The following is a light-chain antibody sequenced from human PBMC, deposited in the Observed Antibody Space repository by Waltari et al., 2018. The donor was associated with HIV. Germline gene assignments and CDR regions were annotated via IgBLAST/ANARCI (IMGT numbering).Light chain of an antibody. CDR3: TVWDDSLNGWV. Sequence: QSVVTQPPSASGTPGQRVTISCSGSSSNIGSNPVHWYQQIPGTAPKLLIYGSNQRPSGVPYRFSDSKSGTSDSLAISGLQPEDEADYYCTVWDDSLNGWVFGGGTK. CDR1: SSNIGSNP. CDR2: GSN. J-gene: IGLJ3*02. V-gene: IGLV1-44*01.